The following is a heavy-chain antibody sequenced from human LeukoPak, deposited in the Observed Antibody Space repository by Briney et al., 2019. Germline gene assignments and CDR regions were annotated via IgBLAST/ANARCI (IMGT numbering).Heavy chain of an antibody. D-gene: IGHD5-24*01. CDR2: IYYSGST. V-gene: IGHV4-39*01. Sequence: PSETLSLTCTVSGGSISSSSYYWGGIRQPPGKGLEWIGSIYYSGSTYYNPSLKSRVTISVDTSKNQFSLKLSSVTAADTAVYYCARHDGYNYNFDYWGQGTLVTVSS. J-gene: IGHJ4*02. CDR3: ARHDGYNYNFDY. CDR1: GGSISSSSYY.